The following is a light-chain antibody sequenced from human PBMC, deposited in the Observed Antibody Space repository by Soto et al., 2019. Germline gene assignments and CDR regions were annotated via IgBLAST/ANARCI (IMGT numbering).Light chain of an antibody. Sequence: EIVLTQSPATLSLSPGERATLSCRASQSVSSYLAWYQQNPGQAPRLLIYDASNRATGIPARFSGSGSGTDFTLTSSSLEPEDFAVYYCQPRSNWPTFGGGNKVEIK. J-gene: IGKJ4*01. CDR1: QSVSSY. CDR2: DAS. V-gene: IGKV3-11*01. CDR3: QPRSNWPT.